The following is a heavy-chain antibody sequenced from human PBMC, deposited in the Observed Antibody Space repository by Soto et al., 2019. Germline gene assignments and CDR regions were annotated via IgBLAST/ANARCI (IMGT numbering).Heavy chain of an antibody. CDR1: GGSISSYY. Sequence: SETLSLTCTVSGGSISSYYWSWIRQPPGKGLEWIGYIYYSGSTNYNPSLKSRVTISVDTSKNQFSLKLSSVTAADTAVYYCARQSGSMDYYYYMDVWGKGTTVTVSS. CDR2: IYYSGST. J-gene: IGHJ6*03. D-gene: IGHD3-22*01. V-gene: IGHV4-59*08. CDR3: ARQSGSMDYYYYMDV.